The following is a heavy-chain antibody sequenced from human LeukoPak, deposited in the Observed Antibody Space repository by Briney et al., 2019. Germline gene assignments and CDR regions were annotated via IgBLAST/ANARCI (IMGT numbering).Heavy chain of an antibody. J-gene: IGHJ3*02. CDR1: GDSVSSNSAT. CDR2: TYYRSKWFS. Sequence: SQTLSLTCAISGDSVSSNSATWNWIRQSPSRGPEWLGRTYYRSKWFSDYAVSVKSRTTFNPDTSKNQLSLQLNSVTSEDTAVYYCARGSGSYYAFDIWGQGTMVTVSS. D-gene: IGHD1-26*01. V-gene: IGHV6-1*01. CDR3: ARGSGSYYAFDI.